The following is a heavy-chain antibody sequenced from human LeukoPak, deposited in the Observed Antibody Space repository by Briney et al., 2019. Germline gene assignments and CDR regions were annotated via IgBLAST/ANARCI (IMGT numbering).Heavy chain of an antibody. CDR1: GGSISSYY. Sequence: SETLSLTCTVSGGSISSYYWSWIRQPPGKGLEWIGYIYYSGSTNYNPSLESRVTISVDTSKNQFSLKLSSVTAADTAVYYCATSRGSGSSLFDPWGQGTLVTVSS. J-gene: IGHJ5*02. V-gene: IGHV4-59*01. D-gene: IGHD3-10*01. CDR2: IYYSGST. CDR3: ATSRGSGSSLFDP.